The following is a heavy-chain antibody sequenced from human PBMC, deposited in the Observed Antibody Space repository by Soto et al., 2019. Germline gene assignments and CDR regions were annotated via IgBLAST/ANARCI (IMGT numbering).Heavy chain of an antibody. CDR3: AKAKTDYTWDNRPPFDY. CDR2: ISANDVGT. J-gene: IGHJ4*02. CDR1: GFTLRNYA. D-gene: IGHD3-3*01. V-gene: IGHV3-23*01. Sequence: WGSLRLSCEASGFTLRNYAMTWVRQAPGKGLEWVSLISANDVGTYYAESVKTRFTISTDQSRNTVYLQMDSLRADDTAIYYCAKAKTDYTWDNRPPFDYWGQGTLVTVSS.